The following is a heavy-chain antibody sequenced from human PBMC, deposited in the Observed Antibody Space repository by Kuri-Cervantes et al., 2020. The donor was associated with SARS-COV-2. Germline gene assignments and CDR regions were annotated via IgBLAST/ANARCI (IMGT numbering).Heavy chain of an antibody. V-gene: IGHV4-59*01. Sequence: ESLKISCTVSGGSISSYYWSWIRQPPGKGLEWIGCIYYSGSTNYNPSLKSRVTISVDTSKNQFSLKLSSVTAADTAVYYCARGWDYGSGSYYPRGDYGMDVWGQGTTVTVSS. CDR3: ARGWDYGSGSYYPRGDYGMDV. J-gene: IGHJ6*02. CDR2: IYYSGST. D-gene: IGHD3-10*01. CDR1: GGSISSYY.